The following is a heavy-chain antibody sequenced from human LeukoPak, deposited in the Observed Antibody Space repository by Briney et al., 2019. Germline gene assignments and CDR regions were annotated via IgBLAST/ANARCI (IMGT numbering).Heavy chain of an antibody. CDR3: ALRRDYYDSSGYYSNWFDP. CDR2: IYCDDDK. V-gene: IGHV2-5*02. D-gene: IGHD3-22*01. J-gene: IGHJ5*02. Sequence: SGPTLVNPTQTLTLTCTFSGFSLSTSGVGVGWIRQPPGKALEWLALIYCDDDKRYSPSLKSRRTITKDTSKNQVVLTMTNMDPVDTATYYCALRRDYYDSSGYYSNWFDPWGQGTLVTVSS. CDR1: GFSLSTSGVG.